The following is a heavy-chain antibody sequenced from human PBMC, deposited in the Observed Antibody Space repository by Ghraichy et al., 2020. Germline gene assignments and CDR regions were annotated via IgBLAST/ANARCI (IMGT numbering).Heavy chain of an antibody. CDR1: GGSFSGYY. V-gene: IGHV4-34*01. Sequence: SQTLSLTCAVSGGSFSGYYWSWIRQPPGKGLEWIGEINHSGSTNYTPARKSRVTFSVDTSKNQFSLKLSSVTAADTALYYCARGRGFKGFDYWGQGTLVTVSS. J-gene: IGHJ4*02. CDR2: INHSGST. CDR3: ARGRGFKGFDY. D-gene: IGHD5-24*01.